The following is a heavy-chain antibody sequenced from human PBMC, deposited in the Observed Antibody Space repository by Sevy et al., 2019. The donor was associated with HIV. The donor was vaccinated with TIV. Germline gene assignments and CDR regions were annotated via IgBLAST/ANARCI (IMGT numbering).Heavy chain of an antibody. J-gene: IGHJ4*01. CDR2: IVGNGVSA. V-gene: IGHV3-20*04. D-gene: IGHD2-21*02. CDR1: GFTFEDFG. CDR3: AREESCGGACYYLDQ. Sequence: GGSLRLSCAASGFTFEDFGMSWVRQRPGKGLEWVCGIVGNGVSAGCADSMKGRFTISRDNAKNSLYLEMNSLRIEDTASYFCAREESCGGACYYLDQWGHGILVTGSS.